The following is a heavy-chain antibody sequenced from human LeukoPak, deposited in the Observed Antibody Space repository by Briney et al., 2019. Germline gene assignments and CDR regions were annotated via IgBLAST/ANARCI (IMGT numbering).Heavy chain of an antibody. CDR2: INSDGSST. CDR1: AFTFSSYW. Sequence: GGSLRLSCAASAFTFSSYWMHWVRQGPGKGLVWVSRINSDGSSTYYADSVKGRFTISRDDSKSTLYLQMNSLRAEDTAVYHCVTFYYDSSGSYVHYWGQGTLVTVSS. D-gene: IGHD3-22*01. V-gene: IGHV3-74*01. CDR3: VTFYYDSSGSYVHY. J-gene: IGHJ4*02.